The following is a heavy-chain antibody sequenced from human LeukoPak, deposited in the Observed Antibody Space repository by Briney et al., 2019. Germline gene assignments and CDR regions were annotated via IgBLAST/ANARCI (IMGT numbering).Heavy chain of an antibody. CDR1: GGSFSGYY. CDR2: INHSGST. V-gene: IGHV4-34*01. J-gene: IGHJ4*02. Sequence: SETLSLTCAVYGGSFSGYYWSWIRQPPGKALEWIGEINHSGSTNYNPSLKSRVTISVDTSKNQFSLKLSSVTAADTAVYYCARVGRYFDWLFDYWGQGTLVTVSS. D-gene: IGHD3-9*01. CDR3: ARVGRYFDWLFDY.